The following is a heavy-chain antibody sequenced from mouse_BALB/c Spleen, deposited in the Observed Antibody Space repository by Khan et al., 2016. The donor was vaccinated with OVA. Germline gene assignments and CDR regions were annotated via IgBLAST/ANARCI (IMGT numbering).Heavy chain of an antibody. V-gene: IGHV1-4*01. J-gene: IGHJ3*01. Sequence: QVQLQQSEAELARSGASVKMSCKASGYTFTSYTIHWIKLRPGQGLEWIGYINPSNGYTNYNQKFKDKATLTAAKSSTTAYMQLSILTTNDSADYNCVRDGACDRNDGWVAYWGQGTLVTVSA. CDR1: GYTFTSYT. CDR2: INPSNGYT. D-gene: IGHD2-14*01. CDR3: VRDGACDRNDGWVAY.